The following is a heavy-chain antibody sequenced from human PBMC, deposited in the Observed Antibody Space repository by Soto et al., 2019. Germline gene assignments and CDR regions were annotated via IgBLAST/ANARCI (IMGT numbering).Heavy chain of an antibody. CDR1: GYTFTSYD. CDR2: INPSGGST. J-gene: IGHJ4*02. CDR3: ARVYLTYYYDS. Sequence: ASVKVSCKASGYTFTSYDMHWVRQAPGQGLEWMGIINPSGGSTSYAQKFQGRVTMTRDTSTSTVYMELSSLRSEDTAVYYCARVYLTYYYDSWGQGTLVTVSS. D-gene: IGHD3-22*01. V-gene: IGHV1-46*01.